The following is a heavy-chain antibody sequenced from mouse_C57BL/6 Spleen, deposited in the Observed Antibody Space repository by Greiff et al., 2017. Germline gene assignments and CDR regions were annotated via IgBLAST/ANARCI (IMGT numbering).Heavy chain of an antibody. D-gene: IGHD2-5*01. CDR3: TNYYSNRDY. V-gene: IGHV6-3*01. CDR2: IRLKSDNYAT. J-gene: IGHJ2*01. CDR1: GFTFSNYW. Sequence: EVKLVESGGGLVQPGGSMKLSCVASGFTFSNYWMNWVRQSPEKGLEWVAQIRLKSDNYATHYAESVKGRFTISRDDSKSSVYLQMNNLRAEDTGIYYCTNYYSNRDYWGQGTTLTVSS.